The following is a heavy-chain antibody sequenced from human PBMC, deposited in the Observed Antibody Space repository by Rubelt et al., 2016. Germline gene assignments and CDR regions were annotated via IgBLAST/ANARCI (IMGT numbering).Heavy chain of an antibody. CDR3: AKDVITGTTIDYYYGMDV. CDR2: ISGSGGST. D-gene: IGHD1-20*01. J-gene: IGHJ6*02. CDR1: GFTFSSYA. V-gene: IGHV3-23*01. Sequence: GSGGGLVQPGGSLRLSCAASGFTFSSYAMSWVRQAPGKGLEWVSAISGSGGSTYYADSVRGRFTISRDNSKNTLYLQMNSLRAEETAVYYRAKDVITGTTIDYYYGMDVWGQGTTVTVSS.